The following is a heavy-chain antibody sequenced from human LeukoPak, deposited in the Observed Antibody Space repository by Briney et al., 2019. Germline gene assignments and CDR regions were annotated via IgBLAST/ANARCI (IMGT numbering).Heavy chain of an antibody. D-gene: IGHD3-10*01. Sequence: GGSLRLSCTASGFTFGDYAMSWVRQAPGKGLEWVGFIRSKAYGGTTEYAASVKGRFTISRDDSKSIAYLHMNSLKTEDTAVYYCAQGSLVDYWGQGTLVTVSS. V-gene: IGHV3-49*04. CDR1: GFTFGDYA. CDR2: IRSKAYGGTT. J-gene: IGHJ4*02. CDR3: AQGSLVDY.